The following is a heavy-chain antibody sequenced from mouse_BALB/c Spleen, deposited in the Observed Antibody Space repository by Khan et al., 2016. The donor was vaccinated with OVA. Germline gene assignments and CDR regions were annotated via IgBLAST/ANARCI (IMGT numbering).Heavy chain of an antibody. CDR2: IWRDDVK. D-gene: IGHD1-1*01. V-gene: IGHV8-12*01. CDR3: ARRNGNSRFRYFDV. J-gene: IGHJ1*01. CDR1: GFSLSTSGMG. Sequence: QVTLKESGPGILQPSQTLSLTCSFSGFSLSTSGMGVGWIRQPSGKGLEWLTHIWRDDVKRYNPALQSRLTISKDTSSSQFFPQISSVYSADTVPYYCARRNGNSRFRYFDVWGAGTSVTVSS.